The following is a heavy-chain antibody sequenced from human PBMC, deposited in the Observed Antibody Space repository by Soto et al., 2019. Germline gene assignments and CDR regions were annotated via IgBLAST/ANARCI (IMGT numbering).Heavy chain of an antibody. CDR2: INQDGSER. J-gene: IGHJ4*02. Sequence: LRRSCAGSVLTFRNDWLSWVRQAPGKGLEWVANINQDGSERYYVDSVRGRFTISRDNVENSLYLQLNSLRPEDTAVYYCAAYGYGVSAAAYWGQGTLVTVSS. CDR3: AAYGYGVSAAAY. CDR1: VLTFRNDW. D-gene: IGHD4-17*01. V-gene: IGHV3-7*03.